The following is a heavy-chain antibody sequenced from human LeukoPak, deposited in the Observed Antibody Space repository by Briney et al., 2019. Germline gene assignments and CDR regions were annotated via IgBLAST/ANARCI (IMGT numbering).Heavy chain of an antibody. J-gene: IGHJ5*01. CDR2: IYYTGGT. CDR1: GGSISPYY. V-gene: IGHV4-59*01. D-gene: IGHD4-11*01. CDR3: ARDPRPNSNNRFDS. Sequence: TEPLSLTCTVSGGSISPYYWNWIRQTPGKGLEWIGHIYYTGGTNYNPSLKSRLTISLNTSKNQFSLSLSSVTAADTAVYYCARDPRPNSNNRFDSWGQGTLVTVPP.